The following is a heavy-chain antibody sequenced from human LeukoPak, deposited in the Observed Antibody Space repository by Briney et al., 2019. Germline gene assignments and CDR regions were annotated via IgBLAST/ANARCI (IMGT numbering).Heavy chain of an antibody. CDR1: GFTFSSYD. D-gene: IGHD3-22*01. CDR3: ARVYYYDSRG. Sequence: PGGSLRLHCAASGFTFSSYDMNWVRQAPGKGLEWVSYISTDGTTKYYADSVKGRFTISRDNAKNSLYLQMNSLGAEDTAVYYCARVYYYDSRGWGQGTLVTVSS. V-gene: IGHV3-48*03. J-gene: IGHJ4*02. CDR2: ISTDGTTK.